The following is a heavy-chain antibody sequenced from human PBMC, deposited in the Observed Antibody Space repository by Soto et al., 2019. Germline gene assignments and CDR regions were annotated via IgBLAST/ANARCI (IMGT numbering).Heavy chain of an antibody. V-gene: IGHV1-69*01. CDR2: IIPIFGTA. D-gene: IGHD3-16*01. CDR1: GGTFSSYA. Sequence: QVQLVQSGAEVKKPGSSVKVSCKASGGTFSSYAISWVRQAPGQGLEWMGGIIPIFGTANYAQKSQGRATITADEPTSTAYMELSSLRSEDTAVYYCAREKGEGGGDEYWGQGTLVTVSS. J-gene: IGHJ4*02. CDR3: AREKGEGGGDEY.